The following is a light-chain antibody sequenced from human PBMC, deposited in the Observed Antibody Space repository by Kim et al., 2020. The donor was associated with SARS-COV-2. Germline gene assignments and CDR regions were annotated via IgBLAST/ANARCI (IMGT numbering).Light chain of an antibody. CDR3: AAWDDSLNGLL. V-gene: IGLV1-44*01. J-gene: IGLJ2*01. Sequence: GQRVTISCSGGRSNIGSNTGNWYQQLPGTAPKLLIFINDQRPSGVPDRFSGSKSGTSASLAISGLQSVDEADYYCAAWDDSLNGLLFGGGTQLTVL. CDR2: IND. CDR1: RSNIGSNT.